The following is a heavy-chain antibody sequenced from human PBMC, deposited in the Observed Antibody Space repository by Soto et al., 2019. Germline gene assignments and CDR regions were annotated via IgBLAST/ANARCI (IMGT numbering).Heavy chain of an antibody. CDR1: GGSVSSGSYS. D-gene: IGHD3-22*01. CDR2: IYYSGST. J-gene: IGHJ4*02. CDR3: AGGFDDSSGYYPYYFDY. Sequence: SETLSRAGPVSGGSVSSGSYSWSWIRQPPGKGLEWIGYIYYSGSTNYNPSLKSRVAISVDTSKNQFSLKLSSVTAADTAVYYCAGGFDDSSGYYPYYFDYWGQGTLVSVYS. V-gene: IGHV4-61*01.